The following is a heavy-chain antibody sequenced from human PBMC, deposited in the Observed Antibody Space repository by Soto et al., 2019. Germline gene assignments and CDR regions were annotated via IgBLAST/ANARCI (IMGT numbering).Heavy chain of an antibody. CDR3: ARDQKRIQLGFNGMDV. CDR2: IYTSGST. D-gene: IGHD5-18*01. CDR1: GGSISSYY. V-gene: IGHV4-4*07. Sequence: SETLSLTCTVSGGSISSYYWSWIRQPAGKGLEWIGRIYTSGSTNYNPSLKSRVTMSVDTPKNQFSLKLSSVTAADTAVYYCARDQKRIQLGFNGMDVWGQGTTVTVSS. J-gene: IGHJ6*02.